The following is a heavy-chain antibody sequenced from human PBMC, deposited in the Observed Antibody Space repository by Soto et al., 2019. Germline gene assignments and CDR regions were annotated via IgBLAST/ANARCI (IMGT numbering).Heavy chain of an antibody. CDR1: GFTFSSYG. V-gene: IGHV3-33*01. Sequence: QVQLVESGGGVVQPGRSLRLSCAASGFTFSSYGMHWVRQAPGKGLEWVAVIWYDESNKYYADSVKGRFTISRDNSKNTLYLQMNSLRAEDTAVYYCATTGYSYGKGAFDIWGQGTMVTVSS. D-gene: IGHD5-18*01. CDR3: ATTGYSYGKGAFDI. J-gene: IGHJ3*02. CDR2: IWYDESNK.